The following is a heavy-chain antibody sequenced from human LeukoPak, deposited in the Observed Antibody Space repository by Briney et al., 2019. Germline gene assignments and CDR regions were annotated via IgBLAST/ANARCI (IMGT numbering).Heavy chain of an antibody. CDR2: IIPIFGIA. CDR3: AREDTENDYVWGSYRYPFDY. V-gene: IGHV1-69*04. D-gene: IGHD3-16*02. CDR1: GGTFSSYA. J-gene: IGHJ4*02. Sequence: SVKVSCKASGGTFSSYAISWVRQAPGQGLEWMGKIIPIFGIANYAQKFQGRVTITADKSTSTAYMELSSLRSEDTAVYYCAREDTENDYVWGSYRYPFDYWGQGTLVTVSS.